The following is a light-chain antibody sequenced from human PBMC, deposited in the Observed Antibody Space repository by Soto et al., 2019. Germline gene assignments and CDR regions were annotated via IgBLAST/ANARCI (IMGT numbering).Light chain of an antibody. Sequence: QSVLTQPPSASETPGQRVTISCSGSSSNIGINTVDWFQQLPGTAPKLLIYSNNQRPSGVPDRFSGSKSGTSASLAISGLQSEDESDYYCAAWDDSLNAYVFGTGTKVTVL. CDR2: SNN. J-gene: IGLJ1*01. CDR3: AAWDDSLNAYV. V-gene: IGLV1-44*01. CDR1: SSNIGINT.